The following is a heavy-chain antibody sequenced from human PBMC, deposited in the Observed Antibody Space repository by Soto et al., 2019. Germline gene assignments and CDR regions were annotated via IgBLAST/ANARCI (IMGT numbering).Heavy chain of an antibody. V-gene: IGHV3-21*01. Sequence: PGGSLRLSCAASEFTFSSYSMNWVRQTPGKGLEWVSSISSSSSYIYYADSVKGRFTISRDNAKNSLYLQMNSLRAEDTAVYYCARRGSSWIEVYYMDVWGKGTTVTVSS. CDR1: EFTFSSYS. J-gene: IGHJ6*03. D-gene: IGHD6-6*01. CDR2: ISSSSSYI. CDR3: ARRGSSWIEVYYMDV.